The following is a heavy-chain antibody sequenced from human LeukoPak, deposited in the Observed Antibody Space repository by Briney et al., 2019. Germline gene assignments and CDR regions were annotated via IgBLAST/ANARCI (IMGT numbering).Heavy chain of an antibody. CDR3: AKRWGYSYQNWFDP. D-gene: IGHD5-18*01. J-gene: IGHJ5*02. V-gene: IGHV4-34*01. CDR1: GGSFSSYY. CDR2: INHSGTT. Sequence: SETQSLTCAVYGGSFSSYYWSWIRQPPGKGLEWIGEINHSGTTNYNPSLKSRVTISVDTSKNQFSLKLSSVTAADMAVHYCAKRWGYSYQNWFDPWGQGTLVTVSS.